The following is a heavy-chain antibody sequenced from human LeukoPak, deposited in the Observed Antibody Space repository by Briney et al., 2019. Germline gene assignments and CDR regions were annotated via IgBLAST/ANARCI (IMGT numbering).Heavy chain of an antibody. J-gene: IGHJ4*02. CDR3: ARGAANGYSSFDY. D-gene: IGHD6-19*01. V-gene: IGHV1-69*05. Sequence: GASVKVSCKASGGTFSSYAISWVRQAPGQGLEWMGRIIPIFGTANYAQKFQGRVTITTDESTSTAYMELSSLRSEDTAVYYCARGAANGYSSFDYWGQGTLVTVPS. CDR1: GGTFSSYA. CDR2: IIPIFGTA.